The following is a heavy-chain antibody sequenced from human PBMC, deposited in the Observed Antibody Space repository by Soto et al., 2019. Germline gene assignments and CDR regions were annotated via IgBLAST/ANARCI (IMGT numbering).Heavy chain of an antibody. Sequence: QITLKESGPTLVKPTQTLTLTCTFSGFSLSTSGVGVGWIRQPPGKALEWLALIYWDDDKRYSPSLKSRLTITKDTSKNQVVLTMTNMDPVDTAIYYCAHGELSLGSNYFDYWGQGTLVTVSS. CDR1: GFSLSTSGVG. CDR3: AHGELSLGSNYFDY. V-gene: IGHV2-5*02. CDR2: IYWDDDK. D-gene: IGHD3-16*02. J-gene: IGHJ4*02.